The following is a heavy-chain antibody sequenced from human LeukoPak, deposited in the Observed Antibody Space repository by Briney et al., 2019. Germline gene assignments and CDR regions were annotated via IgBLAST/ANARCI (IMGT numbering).Heavy chain of an antibody. V-gene: IGHV3-21*01. CDR3: ARACARTNCYTED. Sequence: GGSLRLSCAALGFTFSDYSMNWVRQAPGKGLEWVSSISSSSSNIYYADSVKGRFTISRDNAKDSLYLEMNSLRAEDTAVYYCARACARTNCYTEDWGQGTLVTVSS. J-gene: IGHJ4*02. CDR1: GFTFSDYS. CDR2: ISSSSSNI. D-gene: IGHD2-2*01.